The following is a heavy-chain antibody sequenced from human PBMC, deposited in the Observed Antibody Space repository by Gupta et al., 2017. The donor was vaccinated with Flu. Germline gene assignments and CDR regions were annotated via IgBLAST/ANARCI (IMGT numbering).Heavy chain of an antibody. CDR2: ISGSGDST. J-gene: IGHJ2*01. D-gene: IGHD6-13*01. Sequence: EVQLLESGGGLVQPGGSLSLACSASGFTFSNYGLSWVRQAPGKGLEWVSAISGSGDSTYYADSVKGRLTISRDNSKNTMFLQMNSLRVDDTAVYYCAKPGRQLGDYWYFDLWGRGTLVTVSS. V-gene: IGHV3-23*01. CDR1: GFTFSNYG. CDR3: AKPGRQLGDYWYFDL.